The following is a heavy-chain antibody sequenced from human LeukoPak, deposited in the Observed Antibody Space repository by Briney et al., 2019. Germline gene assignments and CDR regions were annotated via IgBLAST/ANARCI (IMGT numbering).Heavy chain of an antibody. CDR1: GFTFSSYA. CDR3: ARGLRQYQLQPTTD. J-gene: IGHJ4*02. CDR2: ISYDGSNK. D-gene: IGHD2-2*01. V-gene: IGHV3-30-3*01. Sequence: GGSLRLSCAASGFTFSSYAMHWVRQAPGKGLEWVAVISYDGSNKYCADSVKGRFTISRDNSKNTLYLQMNSLRAEDTAVYYCARGLRQYQLQPTTDWGQGTLVTVSS.